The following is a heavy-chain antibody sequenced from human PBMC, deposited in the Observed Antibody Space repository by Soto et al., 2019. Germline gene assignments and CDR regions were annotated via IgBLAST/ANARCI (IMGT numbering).Heavy chain of an antibody. CDR2: ITGSGGST. CDR1: GFTFTSYS. V-gene: IGHV3-23*01. CDR3: ARDWEGLPSSRGFDY. D-gene: IGHD1-26*01. J-gene: IGHJ4*02. Sequence: PGGSLRLSCAASGFTFTSYSMNWVRQAPGNGLEWVSTITGSGGSTFYADSVKGRFTISRDNSKNTLYLQMNSLRAEDTAVYYCARDWEGLPSSRGFDYWGQGTLVNVSS.